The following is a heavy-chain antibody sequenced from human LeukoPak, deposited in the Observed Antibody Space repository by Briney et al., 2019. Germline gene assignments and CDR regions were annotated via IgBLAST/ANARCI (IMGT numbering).Heavy chain of an antibody. CDR1: GFTFSSYA. D-gene: IGHD2-15*01. CDR2: ISGGGDSA. CDR3: AKVSRVTCYFLRDFDY. J-gene: IGHJ4*02. V-gene: IGHV3-23*01. Sequence: GGSLRLSCAASGFTFSSYAMSWVRQAPGKGLEWVSSISGGGDSAYYADSVKGRFTIFRDNSKNTLYLQVNSLRAEDTALYHCAKVSRVTCYFLRDFDYWGQGTLVSV.